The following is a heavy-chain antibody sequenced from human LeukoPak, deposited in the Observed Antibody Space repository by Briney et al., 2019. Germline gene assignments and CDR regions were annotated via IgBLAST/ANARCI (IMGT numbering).Heavy chain of an antibody. CDR2: IYYSGST. CDR1: GYSISSGYY. D-gene: IGHD3-22*01. CDR3: AGNGYYDSSGYWVGVDY. J-gene: IGHJ4*02. V-gene: IGHV4-38-2*02. Sequence: PSETLSLTCTVSGYSISSGYYWGWIRQPPGKGLEWIGSIYYSGSTYYNPSLKSRVTISVDTSKNQFSLKLSSVTAADTAVYYCAGNGYYDSSGYWVGVDYWGQGTLVTVSS.